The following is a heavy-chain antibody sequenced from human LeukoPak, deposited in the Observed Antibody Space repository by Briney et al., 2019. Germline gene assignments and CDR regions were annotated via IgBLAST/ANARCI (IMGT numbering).Heavy chain of an antibody. CDR1: GGSFSGYY. CDR2: IYYSGST. CDR3: ARVPARTTQFDY. D-gene: IGHD1-14*01. Sequence: PSETLSLTCAVYGGSFSGYYWSWIRQHPGKGLEWIGYIYYSGSTYYNPSLKSRVTISVDTSKNQFSLKLNSVTAADTAVYYCARVPARTTQFDYWGQGTLVTVSS. J-gene: IGHJ4*02. V-gene: IGHV4-31*11.